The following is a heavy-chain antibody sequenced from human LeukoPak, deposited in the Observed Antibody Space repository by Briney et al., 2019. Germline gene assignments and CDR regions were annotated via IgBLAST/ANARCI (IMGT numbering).Heavy chain of an antibody. CDR3: ARGYPQWLPKYFQH. CDR2: INHSGST. D-gene: IGHD3-22*01. Sequence: SETLSLTCAVYGGSFSGYYWSWIRQPPGKGLEWIGEINHSGSTNYNPSLKSRVTISVDTPKNQFSLKLSSVTAADTAVYYCARGYPQWLPKYFQHWGQGTLVAVSS. V-gene: IGHV4-34*01. CDR1: GGSFSGYY. J-gene: IGHJ1*01.